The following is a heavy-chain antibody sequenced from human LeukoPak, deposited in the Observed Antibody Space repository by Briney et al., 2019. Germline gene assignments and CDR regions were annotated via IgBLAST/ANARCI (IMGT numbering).Heavy chain of an antibody. CDR3: AREGRSSTPGY. Sequence: SETLSLTCAVSGGSISGYYWSWIRQPAGKGLEWMGRISGSGSTDYDPSLKSRVTMSADTSKNQFSLKLNSVTAADTAVYYCAREGRSSTPGYWGQGTLVTVSS. V-gene: IGHV4-4*07. CDR2: ISGSGST. CDR1: GGSISGYY. D-gene: IGHD2-15*01. J-gene: IGHJ4*02.